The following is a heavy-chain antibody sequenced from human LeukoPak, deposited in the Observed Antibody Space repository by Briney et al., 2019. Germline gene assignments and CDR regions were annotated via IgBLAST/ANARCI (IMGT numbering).Heavy chain of an antibody. J-gene: IGHJ3*02. CDR2: ISTSSSYI. CDR1: RFTFSTYS. Sequence: GGSLRLSCAASRFTFSTYSMNWVRQAPGKGLEWVSFISTSSSYIYYANSVKGRFTISRDNARNSLYLQMNSLRAEDTAVYYCARDPGTTQTLHDAFDIWGQGTMVTVSS. V-gene: IGHV3-21*01. D-gene: IGHD1-7*01. CDR3: ARDPGTTQTLHDAFDI.